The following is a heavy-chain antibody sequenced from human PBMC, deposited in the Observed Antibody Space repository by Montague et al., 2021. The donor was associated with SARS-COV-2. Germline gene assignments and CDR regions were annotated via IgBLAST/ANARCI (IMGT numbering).Heavy chain of an antibody. D-gene: IGHD3-16*01. CDR2: INWNSGSV. V-gene: IGHV3-9*01. CDR3: AKDHYASGKMGFFDP. J-gene: IGHJ2*01. CDR1: GFKFYDSA. Sequence: SLRLSCAASGFKFYDSAMYWVRQAPGKGLEWVSGINWNSGSVDYADSVKGRFTISRDNTKNSLFLQMNSLRTEGTALYYCAKDHYASGKMGFFDPWGRGTLVTVSS.